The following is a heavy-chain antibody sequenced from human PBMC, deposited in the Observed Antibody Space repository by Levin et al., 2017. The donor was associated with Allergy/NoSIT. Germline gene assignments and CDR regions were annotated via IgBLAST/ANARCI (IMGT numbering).Heavy chain of an antibody. J-gene: IGHJ3*02. V-gene: IGHV4-34*01. CDR1: GGSFSGYY. CDR3: ARTGGPRGDAFDI. D-gene: IGHD1-1*01. Sequence: PSETLSLTCAVYGGSFSGYYWSWIRQPPGKGLEWIGEINHSGSTNYNPSLKSRVTISVDTSKNQFSLKLSSVTAADTAVYYCARTGGPRGDAFDIWGQGTMVTVSS. CDR2: INHSGST.